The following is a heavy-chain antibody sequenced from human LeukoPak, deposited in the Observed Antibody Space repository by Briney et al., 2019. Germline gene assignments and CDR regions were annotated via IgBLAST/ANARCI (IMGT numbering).Heavy chain of an antibody. Sequence: GGSLRLSCAASGFTFSSYSMNWVRQAPGKGLEWVSYISSSSSTIYYADSVKGRFTISRDNAKNSLYLQMNSLRAEDTAAYDCARDWGVGGVIRYNWFDPWGQGTLVTVSS. CDR3: ARDWGVGGVIRYNWFDP. CDR2: ISSSSSTI. V-gene: IGHV3-48*04. D-gene: IGHD3-16*02. CDR1: GFTFSSYS. J-gene: IGHJ5*02.